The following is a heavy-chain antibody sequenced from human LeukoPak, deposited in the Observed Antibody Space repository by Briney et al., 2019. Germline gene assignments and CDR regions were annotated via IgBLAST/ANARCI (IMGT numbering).Heavy chain of an antibody. J-gene: IGHJ5*02. D-gene: IGHD4-23*01. CDR3: ARADYGGSSWFDP. Sequence: SETLSLTCTVSGGSISSYYWSWIRQPPGKGLEWIGYIYHSGSTYYNPSLKSRVTISVDRSKNQFSLKLSSVTAADTAVYYCARADYGGSSWFDPWGQGTLVTVSS. CDR2: IYHSGST. V-gene: IGHV4-59*12. CDR1: GGSISSYY.